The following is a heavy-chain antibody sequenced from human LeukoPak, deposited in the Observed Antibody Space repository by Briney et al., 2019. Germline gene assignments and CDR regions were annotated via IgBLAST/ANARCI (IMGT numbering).Heavy chain of an antibody. CDR1: GFTFSSYS. D-gene: IGHD2-2*01. Sequence: GGSLRLPCAAPGFTFSSYSMNWVRQAPGKGLEWVSAISGRGANTYYADSVKGRFTISRDNSKNTLYMQMNSLRAEDTAVYYCAKAVVIVPTATPFDYWGQGTLVTVSS. J-gene: IGHJ4*02. CDR2: ISGRGANT. V-gene: IGHV3-23*01. CDR3: AKAVVIVPTATPFDY.